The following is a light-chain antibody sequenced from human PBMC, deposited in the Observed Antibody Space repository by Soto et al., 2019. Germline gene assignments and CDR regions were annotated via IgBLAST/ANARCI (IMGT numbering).Light chain of an antibody. V-gene: IGLV2-14*03. CDR1: NTDVGGYNY. J-gene: IGLJ1*01. Sequence: ALTQPASVSGSPGQSITISCSGTNTDVGGYNYVSWYQQYPGKAPKLIIYEVSNRPSGVSNRFSGSKSGNTASLTISGLQAEDEGDYYCSSYSDNSTYVFATGTKVTVL. CDR2: EVS. CDR3: SSYSDNSTYV.